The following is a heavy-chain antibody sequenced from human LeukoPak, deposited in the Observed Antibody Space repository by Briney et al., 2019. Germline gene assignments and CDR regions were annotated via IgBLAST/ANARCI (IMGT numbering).Heavy chain of an antibody. CDR3: VKEVTGYGYFDY. CDR1: GFTFSNYA. CDR2: LNGGRT. J-gene: IGHJ4*02. D-gene: IGHD2-2*03. Sequence: GGSLRLSCVASGFTFSNYAMSWIRQAPGKGLEWIAALNGGRTFFQDSVRGRFTISRDNSKNTLYLQLNSLRGDDTAVYYCVKEVTGYGYFDYWGRGTLVTVSS. V-gene: IGHV3-23*01.